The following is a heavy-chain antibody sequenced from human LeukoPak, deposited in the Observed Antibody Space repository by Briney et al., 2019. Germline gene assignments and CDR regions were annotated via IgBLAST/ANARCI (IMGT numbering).Heavy chain of an antibody. CDR3: AREDDSWGPNNLDL. V-gene: IGHV3-48*02. J-gene: IGHJ3*01. D-gene: IGHD7-27*01. CDR1: AFTLRDYS. Sequence: PGGSLRLSCAASAFTLRDYSMNWVRQAPGKGLEWISYIDTSSSTMYYADSVMGRFTISRDNAKESLYLQMNSLRDEDTAVYYCAREDDSWGPNNLDLWGQGTMVTVSS. CDR2: IDTSSSTM.